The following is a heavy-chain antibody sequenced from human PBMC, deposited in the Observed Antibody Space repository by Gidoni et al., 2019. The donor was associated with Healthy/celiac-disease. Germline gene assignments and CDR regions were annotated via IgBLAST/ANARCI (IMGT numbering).Heavy chain of an antibody. D-gene: IGHD6-19*01. J-gene: IGHJ1*01. CDR3: ARSLGYSSGWYPNFQH. Sequence: QVQLVQSGAEVKKPGASVKVSCKASGYTFTSYYMHWVRQAPGQGLEWMGIINPSGGSTSYAQKFQGRVTMTRDTSTSTVYMELSSLRSEDTAVYYCARSLGYSSGWYPNFQHWGQGTLVTVSS. V-gene: IGHV1-46*03. CDR2: INPSGGST. CDR1: GYTFTSYY.